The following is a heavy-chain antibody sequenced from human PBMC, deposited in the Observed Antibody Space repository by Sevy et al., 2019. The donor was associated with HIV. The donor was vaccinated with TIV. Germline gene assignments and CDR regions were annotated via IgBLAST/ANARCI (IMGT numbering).Heavy chain of an antibody. J-gene: IGHJ4*02. CDR1: GFTVSSNY. CDR2: ITGGSSYI. CDR3: ARDGGCSSTSFLLYFDC. Sequence: GGSLRLSCAVSGFTVSSNYMTWVRQAPGKGLEWVSSITGGSSYIYYADSVKGRFTISRDNAKNSLYLQMNSLRAEDTAVYYCARDGGCSSTSFLLYFDCWGQGSLVTVS. V-gene: IGHV3-21*06. D-gene: IGHD2-2*01.